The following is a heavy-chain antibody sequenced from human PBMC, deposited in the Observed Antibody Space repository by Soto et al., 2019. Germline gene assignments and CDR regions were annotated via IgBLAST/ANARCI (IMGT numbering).Heavy chain of an antibody. Sequence: QVQLQESGPGLVKPSQTLSLTCTVSGGSISSGGYYWSWIRQHPGKGLEWIGYIYYSGSTYYNPSLQRRVTLSVATSKNQFSLKLSSVTAADTAVYYCARVLGGSYDYWGQGTLVTVSS. V-gene: IGHV4-31*03. D-gene: IGHD1-26*01. CDR2: IYYSGST. CDR1: GGSISSGGYY. CDR3: ARVLGGSYDY. J-gene: IGHJ4*02.